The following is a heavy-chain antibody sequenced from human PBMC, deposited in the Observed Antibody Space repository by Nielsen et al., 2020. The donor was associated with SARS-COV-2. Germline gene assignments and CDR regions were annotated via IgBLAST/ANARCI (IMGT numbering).Heavy chain of an antibody. CDR3: ARFGSYDSSSYYLDY. Sequence: SVKVSCKASGYTFTSYGISWVRQAPGQGLEWMGGIIPIFGTANYAQKFQGRVTITADESTSTAYMELSSLRSEDTAVYYCARFGSYDSSSYYLDYWGQGTLVTVSS. CDR2: IIPIFGTA. J-gene: IGHJ4*02. D-gene: IGHD3-22*01. CDR1: GYTFTSYG. V-gene: IGHV1-69*13.